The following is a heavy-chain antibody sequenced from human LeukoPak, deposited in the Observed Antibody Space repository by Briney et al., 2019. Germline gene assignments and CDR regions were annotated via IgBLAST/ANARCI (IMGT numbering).Heavy chain of an antibody. D-gene: IGHD3/OR15-3a*01. CDR2: INPDGSEM. V-gene: IGHV3-7*01. J-gene: IGHJ4*02. Sequence: GGSLRLSCETSGFIFRSHWMIWVRQAPGKGLEWVANINPDGSEMHYVDSVKGRITVSRDNAKNSMYLQMNSLRAEDTAVYYCARDHTAPTIIWDCWGQGTLVTVSS. CDR1: GFIFRSHW. CDR3: ARDHTAPTIIWDC.